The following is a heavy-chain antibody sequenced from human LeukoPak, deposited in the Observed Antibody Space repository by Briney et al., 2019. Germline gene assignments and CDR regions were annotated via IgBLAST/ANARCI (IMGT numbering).Heavy chain of an antibody. CDR2: ISASGGST. CDR1: GFTFSSYA. D-gene: IGHD6-13*01. J-gene: IGHJ4*02. CDR3: AKDGMSMDNSWFDY. V-gene: IGHV3-23*01. Sequence: GGSLRLSCAASGFTFSSYAMSWVRQAPGKGLEWVSAISASGGSTYYADSVKGRFTISRDISKNTLYLQMNSLRVEDTAVYYCAKDGMSMDNSWFDYWGQGTLVTVSS.